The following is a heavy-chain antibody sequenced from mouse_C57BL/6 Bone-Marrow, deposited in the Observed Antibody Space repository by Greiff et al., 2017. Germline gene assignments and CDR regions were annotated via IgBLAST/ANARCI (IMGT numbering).Heavy chain of an antibody. Sequence: VQLQQSGAELVKPGASVKLSCKASGYTFTEYTIHWVKQRSGQGLEWLGWFYPGSGSIKYNEKFKDKATLTADKPSSTVYMELSRLTSEDSAVYFCARHVLGGSWFAYWGQGTLVTVSA. CDR2: FYPGSGSI. J-gene: IGHJ3*01. CDR3: ARHVLGGSWFAY. CDR1: GYTFTEYT. V-gene: IGHV1-62-2*01. D-gene: IGHD3-2*02.